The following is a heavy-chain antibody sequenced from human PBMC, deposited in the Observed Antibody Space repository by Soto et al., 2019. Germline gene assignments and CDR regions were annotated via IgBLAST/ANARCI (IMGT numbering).Heavy chain of an antibody. CDR3: ARDPPPPDY. J-gene: IGHJ4*02. CDR1: GYTFASYA. Sequence: QVQLVQSGAEVKKPGASVKVSCKASGYTFASYAISWMRQAPGQGLEWMGWISAYNGNTNYAQKLQGRVTMTTHTSTSTASMELRSLRSADTAVYYCARDPPPPDYWGPGTLVTVSS. V-gene: IGHV1-18*01. CDR2: ISAYNGNT.